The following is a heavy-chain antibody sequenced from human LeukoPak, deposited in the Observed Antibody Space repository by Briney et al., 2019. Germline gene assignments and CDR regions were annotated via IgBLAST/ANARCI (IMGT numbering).Heavy chain of an antibody. Sequence: SETLSLTCTVSGGSITSYYWSCLRQPAGKGLEWIGRIHTSGITNYNPSLKSRVTMSVDTSKNQFSLQLNSVTPEDTAVYYCARTPIAVAGRSLTPHYYYYYMDVWGKGTTVTVSS. V-gene: IGHV4-4*07. CDR1: GGSITSYY. D-gene: IGHD6-19*01. CDR2: IHTSGIT. J-gene: IGHJ6*03. CDR3: ARTPIAVAGRSLTPHYYYYYMDV.